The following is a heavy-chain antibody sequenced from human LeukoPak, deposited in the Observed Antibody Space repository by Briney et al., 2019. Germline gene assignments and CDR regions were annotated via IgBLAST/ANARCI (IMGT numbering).Heavy chain of an antibody. J-gene: IGHJ3*02. CDR2: IYWNDDK. Sequence: ESGPTLVNPTPTLTLTCTFSGFSLSTSGMYVGWIRQPPGKALEWLALIYWNDDKRYIPSLKSRLTITKDTSKNQVVLTMTNMDPVDTATYYCAHRNSDYRAFDIWGQGTMVTVSS. CDR1: GFSLSTSGMY. CDR3: AHRNSDYRAFDI. D-gene: IGHD4-11*01. V-gene: IGHV2-5*01.